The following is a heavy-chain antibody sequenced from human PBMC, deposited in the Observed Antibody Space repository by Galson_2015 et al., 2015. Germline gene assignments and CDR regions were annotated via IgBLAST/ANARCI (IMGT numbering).Heavy chain of an antibody. CDR2: INGGNGKT. D-gene: IGHD6-19*01. CDR1: GYTFTGFA. Sequence: SVKVSCKASGYTFTGFAIHWVRQAPGQRLEWMGWINGGNGKTKYSQNFQGRVTITRDTSASTAYMELSSLRSEDTAVYFCARATTVAGLFDYWGQGTLVTVSS. J-gene: IGHJ4*02. CDR3: ARATTVAGLFDY. V-gene: IGHV1-3*01.